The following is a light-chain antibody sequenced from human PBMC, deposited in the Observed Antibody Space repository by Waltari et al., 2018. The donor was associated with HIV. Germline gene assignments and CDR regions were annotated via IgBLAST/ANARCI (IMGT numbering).Light chain of an antibody. CDR2: RDK. J-gene: IGLJ1*01. Sequence: QSVLTQPPSASATPGQRVPISCSGSSSNTGTNYVFWYQQLPGTAPKLLLCRDKERPSGVPDRFSGSRSGTAASLVISGLRSEDEAEYYCAAWDDSLNGFYVFGSGTRVTVL. V-gene: IGLV1-47*01. CDR1: SSNTGTNY. CDR3: AAWDDSLNGFYV.